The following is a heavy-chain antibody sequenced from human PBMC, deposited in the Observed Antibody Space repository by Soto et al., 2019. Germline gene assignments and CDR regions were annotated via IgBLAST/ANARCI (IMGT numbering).Heavy chain of an antibody. D-gene: IGHD3-10*02. V-gene: IGHV4-31*03. CDR1: GGSISSGYY. Sequence: QVQLQESGPGLVKPSQTLSLPCSVSGGSISSGYYWTWIRQHPGKGLEWIGYIYYSGNTYYNPSLKNRVTISVDASKNQLALRLSSVTAADTAVYSCASTDYVAYYMDVWGQGTTVTVAS. J-gene: IGHJ6*03. CDR3: ASTDYVAYYMDV. CDR2: IYYSGNT.